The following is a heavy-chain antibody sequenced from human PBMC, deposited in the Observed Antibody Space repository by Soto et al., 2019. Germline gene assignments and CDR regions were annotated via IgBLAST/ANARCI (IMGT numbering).Heavy chain of an antibody. Sequence: QLQLQESGPGLVKPSETLSLTCTVSGGSISSSSYYWGWIRQPPGKGLEWIGSIYYSGSTYYNRSLKSRVTISVDTSKNQFSLNLSSVTAADTAVYYCARLGRQWLALDYWGQGTLVTVSS. V-gene: IGHV4-39*01. CDR2: IYYSGST. CDR1: GGSISSSSYY. CDR3: ARLGRQWLALDY. D-gene: IGHD6-19*01. J-gene: IGHJ4*02.